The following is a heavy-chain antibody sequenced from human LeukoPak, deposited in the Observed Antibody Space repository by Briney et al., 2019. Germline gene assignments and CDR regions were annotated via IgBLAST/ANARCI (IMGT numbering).Heavy chain of an antibody. J-gene: IGHJ4*02. CDR2: IYYSGST. CDR3: AKSGGYGLIDY. D-gene: IGHD1-26*01. Sequence: SETLSLTCTVSGASVSGSAYYWGWIRQPPGKGLEWIGNIYYSGSTYYNESLESRVTISIDTSKNQFSLKLNSVTAADTAMYYCAKSGGYGLIDYWGQGTLVTVSS. CDR1: GASVSGSAYY. V-gene: IGHV4-39*01.